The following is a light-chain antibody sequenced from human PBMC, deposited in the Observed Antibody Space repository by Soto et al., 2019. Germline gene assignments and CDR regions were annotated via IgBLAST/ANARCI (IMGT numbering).Light chain of an antibody. CDR3: AAWDDSLSGHVM. CDR2: NDN. V-gene: IGLV1-47*01. CDR1: NSNIGKNY. Sequence: QSVLPQPPSASGTPGQRVTISCSGSNSNIGKNYVYWYQQVPGTAPKLLIYNDNQRPSGVPDRISGSKSGTSASLAISGLRSEDEATYFCAAWDDSLSGHVMFGGGTQLTVL. J-gene: IGLJ3*02.